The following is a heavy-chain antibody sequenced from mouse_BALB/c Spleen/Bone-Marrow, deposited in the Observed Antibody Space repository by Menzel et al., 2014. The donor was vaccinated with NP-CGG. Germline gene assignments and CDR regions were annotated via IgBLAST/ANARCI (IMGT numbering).Heavy chain of an antibody. D-gene: IGHD2-4*01. V-gene: IGHV1-18*01. CDR1: GYSFTGYS. J-gene: IGHJ4*01. CDR3: ARDYDYGNYAMDY. Sequence: EVQLQQSGPELVKPGASMKISRKASGYSFTGYSMNWVKQSHGKNLEWIGLINPYNGGTSYNQKFKGKATITVDKSSSTAYMELLRLTSEDSAVYYCARDYDYGNYAMDYWGQGTSVTVSS. CDR2: INPYNGGT.